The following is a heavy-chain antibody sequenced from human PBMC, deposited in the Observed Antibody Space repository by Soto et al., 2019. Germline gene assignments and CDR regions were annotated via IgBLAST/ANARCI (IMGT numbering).Heavy chain of an antibody. J-gene: IGHJ5*02. CDR3: ARVNVGNWFDP. CDR1: GDSVSRNSAA. Sequence: PSQTLSLTCAISGDSVSRNSAAYNWISQSPSRGLEWLGRTYYRSKWYNEYAASVKSRITIDPDTSNNQFSLQLNSVTPDHTALNYGARVNVGNWFDPWGQGTLVTVSS. D-gene: IGHD1-26*01. V-gene: IGHV6-1*01. CDR2: TYYRSKWYN.